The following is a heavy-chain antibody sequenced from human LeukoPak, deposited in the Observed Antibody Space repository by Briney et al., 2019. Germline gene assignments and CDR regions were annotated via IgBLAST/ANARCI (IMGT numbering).Heavy chain of an antibody. CDR2: IHGNGMR. J-gene: IGHJ4*02. Sequence: GGSLRLSCAVSGFSVIGNYMSWVGRAPGKGLEGVSLIHGNGMRDYADSVKGRFTISRDNYKNTLYLQMDSLRAEDTAVFYCARGIESSWYSLEYWGQGTLVTVSS. D-gene: IGHD6-13*01. CDR1: GFSVIGNY. V-gene: IGHV3-66*03. CDR3: ARGIESSWYSLEY.